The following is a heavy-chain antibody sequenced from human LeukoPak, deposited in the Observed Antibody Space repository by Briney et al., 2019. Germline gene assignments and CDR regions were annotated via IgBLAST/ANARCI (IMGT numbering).Heavy chain of an antibody. V-gene: IGHV1-46*03. Sequence: ASVKVSCKASGYTFTSYYMHWVRQAPGQGLEWMGIISPSGGSTSYAQKFQGRVTMTRDTSTSTVYMGLSSLRSEDTAVYYCAREDCSSTSCYLIGWFDPWGQGTLVTVSS. CDR3: AREDCSSTSCYLIGWFDP. CDR1: GYTFTSYY. D-gene: IGHD2-2*01. J-gene: IGHJ5*02. CDR2: ISPSGGST.